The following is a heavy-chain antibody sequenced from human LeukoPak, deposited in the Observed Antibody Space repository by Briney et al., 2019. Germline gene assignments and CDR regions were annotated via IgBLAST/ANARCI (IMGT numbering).Heavy chain of an antibody. CDR2: ISYDGSNK. CDR1: GFTFSSYG. J-gene: IGHJ2*01. Sequence: GGTLRLSCAPSGFTFSSYGMHWVRHARAKGLEWGAVISYDGSNKHYADAVKDRFTISRDNCKNTLYLQTNSMRAEDKAVYYCANNPDGGVPTYYYDSSGSSHFDLWGRGTLVTVSS. V-gene: IGHV3-30*18. D-gene: IGHD3-22*01. CDR3: ANNPDGGVPTYYYDSSGSSHFDL.